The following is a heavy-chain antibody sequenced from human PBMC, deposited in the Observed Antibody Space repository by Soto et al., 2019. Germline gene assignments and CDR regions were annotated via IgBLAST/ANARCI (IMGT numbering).Heavy chain of an antibody. J-gene: IGHJ3*02. CDR3: ARDPSTNAFDI. CDR1: GGSIGSVGYY. CDR2: IYYSEST. V-gene: IGHV4-31*03. Sequence: PSETLSLTCTVSGGSIGSVGYYWSWIRQHPGKGLEWIGYIYYSESTYYNPSLKSRVTISVDTSKNQVSLKLSSVTAADTAVYYCARDPSTNAFDIWSQGTRLTVSS.